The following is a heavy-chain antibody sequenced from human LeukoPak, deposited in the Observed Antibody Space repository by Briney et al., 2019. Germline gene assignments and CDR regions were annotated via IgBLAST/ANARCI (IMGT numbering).Heavy chain of an antibody. D-gene: IGHD6-19*01. Sequence: ASVKVSCKASGYTFTSHYMHWVRQAPGQGLEWMGIINPSGGSTSYAQKFQGRVTMTRDTSTSTVYMELSSLRSEDTAVYYCARDVTDIAVAGVELGYWGQGTLVTVSS. J-gene: IGHJ4*02. CDR1: GYTFTSHY. CDR2: INPSGGST. CDR3: ARDVTDIAVAGVELGY. V-gene: IGHV1-46*01.